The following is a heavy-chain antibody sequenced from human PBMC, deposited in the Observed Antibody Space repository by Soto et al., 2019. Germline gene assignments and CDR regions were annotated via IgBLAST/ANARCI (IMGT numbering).Heavy chain of an antibody. V-gene: IGHV3-30*18. CDR2: ISYDGSNK. Sequence: QVQLVESGGGVVQPGRSLRLSCAASGFTFGSYGMHWVRQAPGKGLEWVAVISYDGSNKYYADSVKGRFTISRDNSKNTLYLQTNSLRAEDTAVYYCAKDKWEQWLVLSAFDIWGQGSMVSVSS. CDR1: GFTFGSYG. J-gene: IGHJ3*02. D-gene: IGHD6-19*01. CDR3: AKDKWEQWLVLSAFDI.